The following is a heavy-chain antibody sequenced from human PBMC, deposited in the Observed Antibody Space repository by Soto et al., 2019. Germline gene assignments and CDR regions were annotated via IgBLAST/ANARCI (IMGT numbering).Heavy chain of an antibody. J-gene: IGHJ6*02. Sequence: PGESLKISCEASGFTFSRVSMNWVRQVPGKGLEWVASISSGSSDTWYADSVKGRFIISRDNAQNSLFLQMNTLRPEDTAVYYCARDLAAAGDYYYYGMDVWGQGTTVTVSS. CDR2: ISSGSSDT. CDR1: GFTFSRVS. D-gene: IGHD6-13*01. V-gene: IGHV3-21*04. CDR3: ARDLAAAGDYYYYGMDV.